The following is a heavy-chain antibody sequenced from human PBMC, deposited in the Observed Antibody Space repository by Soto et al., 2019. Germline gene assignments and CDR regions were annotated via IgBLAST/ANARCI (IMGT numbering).Heavy chain of an antibody. Sequence: GGSLRLSCAASGFTFSSYGMHWVRQAPGKGLEWVAVIWYDGSNKYYADSVKGRFTISRDNSKNTLYLQMNSLRAEDTAVYYCARDSDILTGYYYYYYMDVWGKGTTVTVSS. CDR1: GFTFSSYG. V-gene: IGHV3-33*01. CDR2: IWYDGSNK. D-gene: IGHD3-9*01. CDR3: ARDSDILTGYYYYYYMDV. J-gene: IGHJ6*03.